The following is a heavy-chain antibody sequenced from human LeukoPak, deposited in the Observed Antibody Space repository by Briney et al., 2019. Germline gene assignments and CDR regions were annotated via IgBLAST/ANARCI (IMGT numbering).Heavy chain of an antibody. J-gene: IGHJ4*02. CDR3: ARGLRKGIAARFYFDY. CDR1: GGSVSSGSYY. D-gene: IGHD6-6*01. CDR2: INHSGST. Sequence: SETLSLTCTVSGGSVSSGSYYWSWIRQPPGKGLEWIGEINHSGSTNYNPSLKSRVTISVDTSKNQFSLKLSSVTAADTAVYYCARGLRKGIAARFYFDYWGQGTLVTVSS. V-gene: IGHV4-39*07.